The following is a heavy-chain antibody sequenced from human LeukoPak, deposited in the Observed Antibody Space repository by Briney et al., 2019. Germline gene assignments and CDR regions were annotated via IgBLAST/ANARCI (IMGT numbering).Heavy chain of an antibody. CDR3: ARDGGYGGNSEPDAFDI. J-gene: IGHJ3*02. V-gene: IGHV3-66*02. CDR1: GFTVSSNY. D-gene: IGHD4-23*01. CDR2: IYSGGST. Sequence: GSLRLSCAASGFTVSSNYMSWVRQAPGKGLEWVSVIYSGGSTYYADSVKGRFTISRDNSKNTLYLQMNSLRAEDTAVYYCARDGGYGGNSEPDAFDIWGQGTMVTVSS.